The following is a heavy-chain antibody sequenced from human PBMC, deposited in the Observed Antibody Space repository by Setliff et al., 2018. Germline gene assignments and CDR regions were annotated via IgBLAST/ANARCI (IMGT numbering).Heavy chain of an antibody. CDR2: VFYSGDT. D-gene: IGHD3-10*01. Sequence: PSETLSLTCTVSGGYVKSHYCSWIRQTPEKGLEWIGFVFYSGDTRYNPSLKSRVTMSVDTSMNQFSLNLNSLTAAETAVSYCARDRTYYASGTYTRYFDYWGQGLLVTVSS. CDR1: GGYVKSHY. CDR3: ARDRTYYASGTYTRYFDY. J-gene: IGHJ4*02. V-gene: IGHV4-59*02.